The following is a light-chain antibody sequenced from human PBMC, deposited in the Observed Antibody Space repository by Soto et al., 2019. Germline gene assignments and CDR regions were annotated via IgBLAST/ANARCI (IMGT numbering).Light chain of an antibody. Sequence: QSALTQPRSVSGSPGQSVTISCTGTSSDVVGYHYVSWYQQRPGKAPKLMIYDVSKRPSGVPDRFSGSKSGNTASLTISGLQAEDEADYYCCSYAGSYTSNYVFGTGTKLTVL. J-gene: IGLJ1*01. CDR2: DVS. CDR3: CSYAGSYTSNYV. V-gene: IGLV2-11*01. CDR1: SSDVVGYHY.